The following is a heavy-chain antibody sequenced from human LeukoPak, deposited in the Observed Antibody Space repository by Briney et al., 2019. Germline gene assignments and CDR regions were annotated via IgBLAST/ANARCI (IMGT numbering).Heavy chain of an antibody. V-gene: IGHV4-31*03. Sequence: SQTLSLTCTVSGGSISSGGYSWSWIRQHPGKGLEWIGYIYYSGSTYYNPSLKSRVTISVDTSKNQFSLKLSSVTAADTAVYYCARAGVVTAMLDYWGQGTLVTVSS. CDR1: GGSISSGGYS. D-gene: IGHD2-21*02. J-gene: IGHJ4*02. CDR3: ARAGVVTAMLDY. CDR2: IYYSGST.